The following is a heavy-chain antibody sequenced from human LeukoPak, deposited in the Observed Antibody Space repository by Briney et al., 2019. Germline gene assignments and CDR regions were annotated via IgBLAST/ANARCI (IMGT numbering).Heavy chain of an antibody. CDR3: VGGDY. J-gene: IGHJ4*02. V-gene: IGHV3-7*01. CDR1: GLTFIIHW. Sequence: PGGPLRPSGAPSGLTFIIHWMNGFGQPPGKGLECVANINQDGSDKYYVDSVKGRFTISRDNTKNSLYLQMNSLRAEDTAVYYCVGGDYWGQGTLVTVSS. CDR2: INQDGSDK.